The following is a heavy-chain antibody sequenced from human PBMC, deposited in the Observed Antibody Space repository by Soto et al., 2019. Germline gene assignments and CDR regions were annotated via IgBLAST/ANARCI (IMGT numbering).Heavy chain of an antibody. Sequence: QVQLVESGGGVVQPGRSLRLSCAASGFTFSSYAMNWVRKAPGKGLEWVAVISYDGSNKYYADSVKGRFSISRDNSKNTLYLQMNSLRAEDTAVYYCAREPTVTTFGYWGQGTLVTVSS. CDR1: GFTFSSYA. D-gene: IGHD4-17*01. V-gene: IGHV3-30-3*01. CDR3: AREPTVTTFGY. J-gene: IGHJ4*02. CDR2: ISYDGSNK.